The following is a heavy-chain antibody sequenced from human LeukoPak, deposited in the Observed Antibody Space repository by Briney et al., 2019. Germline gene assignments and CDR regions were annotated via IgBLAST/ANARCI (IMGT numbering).Heavy chain of an antibody. CDR2: ISANNGNT. D-gene: IGHD2-2*01. Sequence: ASVKVSCKASGYNFGIFGISWVRQAPGQGLEWMGWISANNGNTNYAQNLQGRVTMTIDTSTSTAYMELRSLRSDDTAVYYCARVGVVVPAAWFDPWGQGTLVTASS. CDR3: ARVGVVVPAAWFDP. CDR1: GYNFGIFG. J-gene: IGHJ5*02. V-gene: IGHV1-18*01.